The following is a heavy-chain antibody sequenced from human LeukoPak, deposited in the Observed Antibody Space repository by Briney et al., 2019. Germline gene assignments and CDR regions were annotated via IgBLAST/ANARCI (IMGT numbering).Heavy chain of an antibody. CDR3: ARSGGFLEFRMDY. Sequence: MASEPQSLTCSVSIGSLSRYYWSWLRKPPGKALEGFGYIYYSGSTNYNPSLKSRVTISVDTSKNQFSLKLSSVTAADTAVYYCARSGGFLEFRMDYWGQGTLVIVAS. V-gene: IGHV4-59*01. CDR2: IYYSGST. CDR1: IGSLSRYY. D-gene: IGHD3-3*01. J-gene: IGHJ4*02.